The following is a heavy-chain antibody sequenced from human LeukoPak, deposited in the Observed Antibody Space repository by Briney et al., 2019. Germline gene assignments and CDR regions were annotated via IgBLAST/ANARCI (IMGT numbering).Heavy chain of an antibody. CDR2: IWYDGSNK. Sequence: GGSLRLSCAASGFTFSTSWMTWVRQAPGKGLEWVAVIWYDGSNKYYADSVKGRFTISRDNSKNTLYLQMNSLRAEDTAVYYCARGVWEMATIFDYWGQGTLVTVSS. CDR1: GFTFSTSW. D-gene: IGHD5-24*01. V-gene: IGHV3-33*08. CDR3: ARGVWEMATIFDY. J-gene: IGHJ4*02.